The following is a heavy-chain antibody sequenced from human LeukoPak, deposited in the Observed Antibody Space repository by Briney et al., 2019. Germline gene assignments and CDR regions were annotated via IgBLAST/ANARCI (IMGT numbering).Heavy chain of an antibody. Sequence: QSGGSLRLSCAASGFTFSSYGMHWVRQAPGKGLEWVAVIWYDGSNKYYADSVKGRFTISRDNSKNTLYLQMNSLRAEDTAVYYCARAYSGSDIFDYWGQGTLVTVSS. CDR3: ARAYSGSDIFDY. D-gene: IGHD1-26*01. J-gene: IGHJ4*02. CDR2: IWYDGSNK. V-gene: IGHV3-33*08. CDR1: GFTFSSYG.